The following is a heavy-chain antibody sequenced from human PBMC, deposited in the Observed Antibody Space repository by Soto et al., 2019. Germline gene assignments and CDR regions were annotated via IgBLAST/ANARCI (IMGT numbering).Heavy chain of an antibody. J-gene: IGHJ4*02. Sequence: QVQLVESGGGVVQPGRSLRLSCAASGFTFSSYGMHWVRQAPGKGLEWVAVIWYDGSNKYYADSVKGRFTISRDNSKNTLYLQMNSLRAEDTAVYYCARAPGVGTSGLSDYWGQGTLVTVSS. D-gene: IGHD2-2*01. CDR1: GFTFSSYG. CDR2: IWYDGSNK. V-gene: IGHV3-33*01. CDR3: ARAPGVGTSGLSDY.